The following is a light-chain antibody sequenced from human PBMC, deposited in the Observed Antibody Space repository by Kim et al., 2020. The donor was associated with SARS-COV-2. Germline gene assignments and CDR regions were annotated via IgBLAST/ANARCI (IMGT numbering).Light chain of an antibody. J-gene: IGKJ1*01. Sequence: SVSPGERLTLSCRASQSVYDHLAWYQRKPGQAPRLLIYETSTRATGVPARFSGGRSGTEFTLTISSLQSEDFAVYYCQQYNNFRTFGQGTKVDIK. CDR3: QQYNNFRT. CDR2: ETS. V-gene: IGKV3-15*01. CDR1: QSVYDH.